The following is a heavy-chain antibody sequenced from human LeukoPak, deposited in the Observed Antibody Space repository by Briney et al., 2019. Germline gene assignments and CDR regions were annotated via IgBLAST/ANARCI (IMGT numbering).Heavy chain of an antibody. CDR3: ARDFKLRYFDWLPPGFDP. D-gene: IGHD3-9*01. Sequence: GASVKVSCKASGGTFSSYAISWVRQAPGQGLEWMGGIIPIFGTANYAQKFQGRVTITADESTSTAYMELSSLRSEDTAVYYCARDFKLRYFDWLPPGFDPWGQGTLVTVSS. J-gene: IGHJ5*02. V-gene: IGHV1-69*13. CDR1: GGTFSSYA. CDR2: IIPIFGTA.